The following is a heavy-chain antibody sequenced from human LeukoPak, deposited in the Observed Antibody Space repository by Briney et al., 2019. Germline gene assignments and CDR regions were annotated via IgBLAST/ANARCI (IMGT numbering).Heavy chain of an antibody. Sequence: PSETLSLTCTVSSGSISSSSYYWGWIRQPPGRGLEWIGYIYYSGSTNYNPSLKSRVTISVDTSKNQFSLKLSSVTAADTAVYYCARGTWILDYWGQGTLVTVSS. CDR3: ARGTWILDY. CDR1: SGSISSSSYY. D-gene: IGHD1-1*01. CDR2: IYYSGST. V-gene: IGHV4-61*05. J-gene: IGHJ4*02.